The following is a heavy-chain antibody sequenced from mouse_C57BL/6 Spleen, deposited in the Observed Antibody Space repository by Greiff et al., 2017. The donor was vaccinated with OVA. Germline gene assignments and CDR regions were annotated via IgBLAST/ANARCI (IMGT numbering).Heavy chain of an antibody. Sequence: VQLQQSGPELVKPGASVKISCKASGYTFTDYYMNWVKQSHGKSLEWIGDINPNNGGTSYNQKFKGKATLTVDKSSSTAYMELRSLTSEDSAVYYFARSWDGYYPAWFAYWGQGTLVTVSA. D-gene: IGHD2-3*01. J-gene: IGHJ3*01. V-gene: IGHV1-26*01. CDR3: ARSWDGYYPAWFAY. CDR2: INPNNGGT. CDR1: GYTFTDYY.